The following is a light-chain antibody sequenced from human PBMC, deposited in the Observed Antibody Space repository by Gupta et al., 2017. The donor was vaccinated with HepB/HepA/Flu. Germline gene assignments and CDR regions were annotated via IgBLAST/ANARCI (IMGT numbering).Light chain of an antibody. CDR1: SSDVGSYNL. V-gene: IGLV2-23*02. CDR2: DVS. J-gene: IGLJ2*01. Sequence: QSALTQPASVSRSPGQSITISCTGTSSDVGSYNLVSWYQQHPGKAPKLMISDVSKRPSGVSNRFSGSKSGNTASLTISGLQAEDEADYYCCSYVGSNNVVFGGGTKLTVL. CDR3: CSYVGSNNVV.